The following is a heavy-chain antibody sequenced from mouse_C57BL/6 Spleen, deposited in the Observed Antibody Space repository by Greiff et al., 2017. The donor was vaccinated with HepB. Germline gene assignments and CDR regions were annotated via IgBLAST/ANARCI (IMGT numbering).Heavy chain of an antibody. V-gene: IGHV1-18*01. CDR1: GYTFTDYN. J-gene: IGHJ4*01. D-gene: IGHD4-1*01. CDR3: ASLNWDYAMDY. Sequence: VQLKQSGPELVKPGASVKIPCKASGYTFTDYNMDWVKQSHGKSLEWIGDINPNNGGTIYNQKFKGKATLTVDKSSSTAYMELRSLTSEDTAVYYCASLNWDYAMDYWGQGTSVTVSS. CDR2: INPNNGGT.